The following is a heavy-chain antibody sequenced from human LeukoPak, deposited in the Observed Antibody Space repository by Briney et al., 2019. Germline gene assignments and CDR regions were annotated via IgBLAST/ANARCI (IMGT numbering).Heavy chain of an antibody. V-gene: IGHV1-69*05. Sequence: VASVKVSCKASGGTFSSYAISWVRQAPGQGLEWMGGIIPIFGTANYAQKFQGRVTITTDESTSTAYMELSSLRSEDTAVYYCARVRGGYVTTYYYYYMDVWGKGTTVTVSS. CDR2: IIPIFGTA. D-gene: IGHD5-18*01. CDR3: ARVRGGYVTTYYYYYMDV. J-gene: IGHJ6*03. CDR1: GGTFSSYA.